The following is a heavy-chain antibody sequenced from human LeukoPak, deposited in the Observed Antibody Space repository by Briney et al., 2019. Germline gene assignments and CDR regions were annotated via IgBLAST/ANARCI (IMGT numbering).Heavy chain of an antibody. Sequence: PGGSLRLSCVASGITFSRHWMKWVRQAPGKGLEWVANIKQDGSEKFYVDSVKGRFTISRDNAKNSLYLQMTSLRPEDTAVYYCARVYYGSGFDAFDIWGQGTMVTVSS. V-gene: IGHV3-7*01. J-gene: IGHJ3*02. CDR1: GITFSRHW. CDR3: ARVYYGSGFDAFDI. D-gene: IGHD3-10*01. CDR2: IKQDGSEK.